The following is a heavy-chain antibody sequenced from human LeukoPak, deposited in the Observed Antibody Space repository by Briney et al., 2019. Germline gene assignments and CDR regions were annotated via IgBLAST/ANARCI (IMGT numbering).Heavy chain of an antibody. Sequence: MSSETLSLTCTVSGGSISSYYWSWIRQPAGKGLELIGRIYTSGSTSYNPSLKSRVTMSVDTSKNQFSLKLSCVTPADTAVYYCARAGPDTAMVSYYYYMDVWGKGTTVTVSS. V-gene: IGHV4-4*07. CDR2: IYTSGST. J-gene: IGHJ6*03. D-gene: IGHD5-18*01. CDR1: GGSISSYY. CDR3: ARAGPDTAMVSYYYYMDV.